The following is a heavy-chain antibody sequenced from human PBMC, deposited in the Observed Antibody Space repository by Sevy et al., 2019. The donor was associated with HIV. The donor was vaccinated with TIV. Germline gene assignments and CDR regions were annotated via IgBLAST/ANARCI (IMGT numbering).Heavy chain of an antibody. CDR2: ISGSGVST. CDR3: AKDRYDSSGWYFDL. Sequence: GGSLRLSCAASGFTFSSYAMSWVRQAPGKGLEWVSAISGSGVSTYYADSVKGRFTISRDNSKNTLDLQMNSLRAEDTAVYYCAKDRYDSSGWYFDLWGRGTLVTVSS. J-gene: IGHJ2*01. CDR1: GFTFSSYA. V-gene: IGHV3-23*01. D-gene: IGHD3-22*01.